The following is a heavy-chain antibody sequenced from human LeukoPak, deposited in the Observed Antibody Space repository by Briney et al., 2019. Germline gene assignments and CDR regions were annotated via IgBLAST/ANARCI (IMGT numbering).Heavy chain of an antibody. CDR1: GFTFSSCG. V-gene: IGHV3-21*01. CDR2: IGPTGTDR. Sequence: PGGSMRLSCAASGFTFSSCGFNWVRQAPGKGLEWVSSIGPTGTDRYYADSVRGRFTISRDNAKNSMYLQMDSLRDEDTAVYYCATEAIGRHYDYWGQGTLLTVSS. J-gene: IGHJ4*02. CDR3: ATEAIGRHYDY.